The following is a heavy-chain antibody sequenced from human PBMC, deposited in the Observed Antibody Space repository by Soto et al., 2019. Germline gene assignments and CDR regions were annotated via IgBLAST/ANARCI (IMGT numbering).Heavy chain of an antibody. CDR3: ARDSPGWVTLLPWADEYYYGMEV. CDR2: IKQDGSEK. D-gene: IGHD5-18*01. V-gene: IGHV3-7*01. CDR1: GFTFSSYW. J-gene: IGHJ6*02. Sequence: EVQLVESGGGLVQPGGSLRLSCAASGFTFSSYWMSWVRQAPGKGLEWVANIKQDGSEKYYVDSVKGRFTISRDNAKNSLYLQMNSLRAEDTAVYYCARDSPGWVTLLPWADEYYYGMEVWGQGTTVTVSS.